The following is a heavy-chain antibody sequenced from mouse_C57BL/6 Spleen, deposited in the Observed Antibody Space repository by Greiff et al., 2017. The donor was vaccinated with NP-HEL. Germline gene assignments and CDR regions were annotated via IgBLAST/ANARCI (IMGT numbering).Heavy chain of an antibody. CDR2: IYPGGGYT. V-gene: IGHV1-63*01. D-gene: IGHD2-3*01. J-gene: IGHJ2*01. CDR3: ARLSGLLRFYFDY. Sequence: VKLQQSGAELVRPGTSVKMSCKASGYTFTNYWIGWAKQRPGHGLEWIGDIYPGGGYTNYNEKFKGKATLTADKSSSTAYMQFSSLTSEDSAIYYCARLSGLLRFYFDYWGQGTTLTVSS. CDR1: GYTFTNYW.